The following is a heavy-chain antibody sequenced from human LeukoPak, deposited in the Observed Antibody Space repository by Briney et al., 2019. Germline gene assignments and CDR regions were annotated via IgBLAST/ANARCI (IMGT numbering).Heavy chain of an antibody. CDR1: GGSISSGDYY. V-gene: IGHV4-30-4*08. J-gene: IGHJ5*02. Sequence: SETLSLTCTVPGGSISSGDYYWSWIRQPPGKGLEWIGYIYYSGSTYYNPSLKSRVTISVDTSKNQFSLKLSSVTAADTAVYYCARVNRRLYNWFDPWGQGTLVTVSS. CDR3: ARVNRRLYNWFDP. CDR2: IYYSGST. D-gene: IGHD2/OR15-2a*01.